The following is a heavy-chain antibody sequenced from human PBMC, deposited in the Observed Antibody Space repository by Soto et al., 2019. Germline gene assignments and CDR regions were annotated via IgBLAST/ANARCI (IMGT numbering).Heavy chain of an antibody. CDR1: GFTFSSYA. J-gene: IGHJ3*02. V-gene: IGHV3-23*01. CDR2: ISGSGGST. Sequence: GGSLRLSCAASGFTFSSYAMSWVRQAPGKGLEWVSAISGSGGSTYYADSVKGRFTISRDNSKNTLYLQMNSLRAEDTAVYYCAKDSWDSSGYYSLDAFDIWGQGTTVTVSS. D-gene: IGHD3-22*01. CDR3: AKDSWDSSGYYSLDAFDI.